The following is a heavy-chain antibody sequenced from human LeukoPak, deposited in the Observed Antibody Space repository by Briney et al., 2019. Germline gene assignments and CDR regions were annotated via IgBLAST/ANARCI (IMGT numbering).Heavy chain of an antibody. CDR3: AELGITMIGGV. CDR2: INSDGSSR. CDR1: KFTFSNYW. Sequence: GGSLRLSCAASKFTFSNYWMHWVRQAPGKGLVWVSRINSDGSSRSYADSVKGRFTISRDNAKNSLYLQMNSLRAEDTAVYYCAELGITMIGGVWGKGTTVTISS. D-gene: IGHD3-10*02. V-gene: IGHV3-74*01. J-gene: IGHJ6*04.